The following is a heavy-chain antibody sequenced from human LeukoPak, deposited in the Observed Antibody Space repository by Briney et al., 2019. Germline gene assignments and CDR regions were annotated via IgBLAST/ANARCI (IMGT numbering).Heavy chain of an antibody. CDR3: ARGQGTVTTH. D-gene: IGHD4-11*01. J-gene: IGHJ4*02. Sequence: PSETLSLTCTVSGGSISSSSYYWGWIRQPPGKGLEWIGSIYYSGSTYYNPSLKSRVTISVDASKNQFSLKLSSVTAADTAVYYCARGQGTVTTHWGQGTLVTVSS. CDR1: GGSISSSSYY. CDR2: IYYSGST. V-gene: IGHV4-39*01.